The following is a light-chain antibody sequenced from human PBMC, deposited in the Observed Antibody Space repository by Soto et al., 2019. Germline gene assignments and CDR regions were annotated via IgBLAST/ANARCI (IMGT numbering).Light chain of an antibody. CDR2: DAS. CDR3: QHYNSCPIT. Sequence: DIQMTQSPSSLSASVGDRGTMTCLASQDIRYYLNWYQQKTGQAPKLLIYDASQLETGVPSRFSGSGSGTDFTFTITSLQPEDIGTYYCQHYNSCPITFGQGTRLEIK. J-gene: IGKJ5*01. V-gene: IGKV1-33*01. CDR1: QDIRYY.